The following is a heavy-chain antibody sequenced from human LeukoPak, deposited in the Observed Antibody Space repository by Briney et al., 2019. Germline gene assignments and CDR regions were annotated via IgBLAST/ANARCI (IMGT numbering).Heavy chain of an antibody. Sequence: PGGSLRLSCAASGFILSNCAMTWVRQAPGKGLEWVSGIDTKGTRTYYADSVKGRFTISRDNSKNTLFLQLNSLRAEDTAVYYCAKPDCSSTSCYTLDSWGQGTLVTVSS. CDR2: IDTKGTRT. J-gene: IGHJ4*02. CDR1: GFILSNCA. V-gene: IGHV3-23*05. CDR3: AKPDCSSTSCYTLDS. D-gene: IGHD2-2*02.